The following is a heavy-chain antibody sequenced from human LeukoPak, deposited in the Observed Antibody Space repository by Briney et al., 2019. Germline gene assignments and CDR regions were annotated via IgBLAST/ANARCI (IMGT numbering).Heavy chain of an antibody. CDR1: GFTFSDYY. J-gene: IGHJ6*02. D-gene: IGHD6-13*01. V-gene: IGHV3-11*01. CDR2: IRSSGSTI. Sequence: GGSLRLSCAASGFTFSDYYMSWIRQAPGKGLEWVSYIRSSGSTIYYADSVKGRFTISRDNAKNSLYLQMNSLRAEDTAVYYCARAWTYSSSWYGYGMDVWGQGTTVTVSS. CDR3: ARAWTYSSSWYGYGMDV.